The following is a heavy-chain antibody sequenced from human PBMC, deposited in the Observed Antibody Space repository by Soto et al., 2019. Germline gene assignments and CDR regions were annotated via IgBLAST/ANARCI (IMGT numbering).Heavy chain of an antibody. Sequence: LRLSCVASGFTFSNFGLNWVRQAPGKGLEWVSSISSSDKYIYYADSVKGRFTISRDNAKNSLSLQMNSLRADDTAVYYCARVFCRGDCYSPLDYWGQGTLVTVSS. D-gene: IGHD2-21*02. CDR1: GFTFSNFG. V-gene: IGHV3-21*01. CDR3: ARVFCRGDCYSPLDY. J-gene: IGHJ4*02. CDR2: ISSSDKYI.